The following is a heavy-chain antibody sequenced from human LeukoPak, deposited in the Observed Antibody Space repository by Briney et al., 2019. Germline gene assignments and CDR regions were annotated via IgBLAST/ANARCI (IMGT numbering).Heavy chain of an antibody. CDR2: IYSGGTT. J-gene: IGHJ4*02. CDR3: ASVRYFDWLVDN. CDR1: GFTFSSYA. V-gene: IGHV3-23*03. D-gene: IGHD3-9*01. Sequence: GGSLRLSCAASGFTFSSYAMSWVRQAPGKGLEWVSVIYSGGTTHYGDSVKGRFTISRDNSKNTVYLQMNSLRTDDTAVYYCASVRYFDWLVDNWGQGTLVTVSS.